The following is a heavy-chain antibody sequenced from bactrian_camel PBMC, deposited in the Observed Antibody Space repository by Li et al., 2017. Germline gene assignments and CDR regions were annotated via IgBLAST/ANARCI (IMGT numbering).Heavy chain of an antibody. CDR2: IGSSGTT. Sequence: VQLVESGGGSVQAGGSLRLSCTASANIDCMGWFRQAPGKEREGIAAIGSSGTTTYADSAKGRFTISRDNAKKTLYLQMNSLKPEDMAMYYCAKSEYGGSSYNYWGQGTQVTVS. J-gene: IGHJ4*01. CDR3: AKSEYGGSSYNY. V-gene: IGHV3S53*01. D-gene: IGHD6*01. CDR1: ANIDC.